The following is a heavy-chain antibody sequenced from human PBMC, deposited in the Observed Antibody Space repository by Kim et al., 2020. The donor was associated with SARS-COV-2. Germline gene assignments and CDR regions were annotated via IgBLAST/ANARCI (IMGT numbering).Heavy chain of an antibody. V-gene: IGHV3-33*05. CDR3: AREKFGEFNYFYGMDV. J-gene: IGHJ6*02. CDR2: ISYDGRIK. D-gene: IGHD3-10*01. Sequence: GGSLRLSCAASGFFFTNYGLHWVRQVPGKGLEWVALISYDGRIKFYVDSVKGRFTISRDNSRDTLYLEMNSLRAEDTAVYYCAREKFGEFNYFYGMDVWGHGTTVTVSS. CDR1: GFFFTNYG.